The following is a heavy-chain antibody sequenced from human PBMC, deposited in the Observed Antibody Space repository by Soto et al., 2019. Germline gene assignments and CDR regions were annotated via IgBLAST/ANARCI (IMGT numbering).Heavy chain of an antibody. D-gene: IGHD7-27*01. CDR2: ISTTGDRT. J-gene: IGHJ4*02. CDR1: GFAFSGYA. CDR3: GKDLRGDELGRDD. Sequence: EVQMLQTGGGLVQPGGSLRLSCEASGFAFSGYAMSWVRQAPGRGLEWVSAISTTGDRTYYADPVKGRFTISRDNSKNTLYLQMRRLRVEDTAVYYCGKDLRGDELGRDDWGQGDLVTVSS. V-gene: IGHV3-23*01.